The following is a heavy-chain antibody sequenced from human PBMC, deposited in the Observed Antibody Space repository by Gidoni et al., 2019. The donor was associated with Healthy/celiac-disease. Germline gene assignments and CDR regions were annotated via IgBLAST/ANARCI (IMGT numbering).Heavy chain of an antibody. CDR3: ARQVQETAMVTSWYFDL. CDR1: GYTFTSYY. D-gene: IGHD5-18*01. Sequence: QVQLVQSGAEVKKPGASVKVSCKASGYTFTSYYMHWVRQAPGQGLECMGIINPSGGSTSYAQKFQGRVTMTRDTSTSTVYMELSSLRSEDTAVYYCARQVQETAMVTSWYFDLWGRGTLVTVSS. CDR2: INPSGGST. V-gene: IGHV1-46*01. J-gene: IGHJ2*01.